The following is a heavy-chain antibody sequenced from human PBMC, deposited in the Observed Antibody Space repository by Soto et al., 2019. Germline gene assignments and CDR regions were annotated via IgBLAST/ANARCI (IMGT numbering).Heavy chain of an antibody. Sequence: QVQLQQWGAGLLKPSETLSLTCAVYGGSFSGYYWSWIRQPPGKGLEWIGEINHSGSTNYNPSLNSRVTISVDTSKNQFSLKLSSVTAADTAVYYCARGSGRWLQLGYFDYWGQGTLVTVSS. D-gene: IGHD5-12*01. CDR2: INHSGST. CDR3: ARGSGRWLQLGYFDY. V-gene: IGHV4-34*01. CDR1: GGSFSGYY. J-gene: IGHJ4*02.